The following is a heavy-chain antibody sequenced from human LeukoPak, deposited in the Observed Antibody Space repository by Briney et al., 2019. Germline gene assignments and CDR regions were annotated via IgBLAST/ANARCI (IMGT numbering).Heavy chain of an antibody. D-gene: IGHD2/OR15-2a*01. CDR3: ARHLNNGFDI. V-gene: IGHV4-39*01. J-gene: IGHJ3*02. CDR2: ISYTGNT. Sequence: PSETLSLTCTISGGSITSTTYSWGWIRQPPGKGLEWIGNISYTGNTYYNPFLKSRVTLSVDTSKNQFSLKLSSVPAADTAIYYCARHLNNGFDIWGRGTMVTVPS. CDR1: GGSITSTTYS.